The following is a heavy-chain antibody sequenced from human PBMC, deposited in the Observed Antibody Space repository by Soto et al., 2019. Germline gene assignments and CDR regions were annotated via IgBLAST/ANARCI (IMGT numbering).Heavy chain of an antibody. CDR2: ITGSSGRT. CDR1: GFTFSNYA. D-gene: IGHD1-26*01. CDR3: AKEYTSTSRGSFDY. J-gene: IGHJ4*02. V-gene: IGHV3-23*01. Sequence: GGSLRLSCAASGFTFSNYAMDWVRQAPGKGLEWVSGITGSSGRTFYADSVKGRFTISRDNSKNTVYLQMNSVRADDTAVYCCAKEYTSTSRGSFDYWGQGALVTVSS.